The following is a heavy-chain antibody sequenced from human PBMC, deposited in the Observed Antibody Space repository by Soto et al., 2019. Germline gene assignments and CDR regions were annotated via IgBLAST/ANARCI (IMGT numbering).Heavy chain of an antibody. CDR2: IYYIGST. D-gene: IGHD2-2*01. Sequence: TLSLTCSVSGGSISSYYWNWIRQPPGRGLEYIGYIYYIGSTNYNPSLKSRVTISVDTSKNQFSLKLSSVTAADTAVYYCARGAQVPAAKYYYYYMDVWGKGTTVTVSS. J-gene: IGHJ6*03. CDR1: GGSISSYY. V-gene: IGHV4-59*01. CDR3: ARGAQVPAAKYYYYYMDV.